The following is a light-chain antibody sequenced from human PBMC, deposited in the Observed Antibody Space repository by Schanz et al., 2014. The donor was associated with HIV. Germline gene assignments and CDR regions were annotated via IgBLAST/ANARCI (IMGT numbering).Light chain of an antibody. CDR1: NSNIGSYY. CDR3: AAWDYTLNGPL. Sequence: QSVLTQPPSASGTPGQGVTISCSGSNSNIGSYYVNWYQQFPGTAPRLLVYGQNERPSGVPDRFTGSQSGTSASPAISGLQFDDETLYYCAAWDYTLNGPLFGGGTKLTVL. CDR2: GQN. V-gene: IGLV1-44*01. J-gene: IGLJ2*01.